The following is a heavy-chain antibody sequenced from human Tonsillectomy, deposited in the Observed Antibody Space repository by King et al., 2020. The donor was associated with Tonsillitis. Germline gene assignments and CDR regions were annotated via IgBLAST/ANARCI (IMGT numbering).Heavy chain of an antibody. J-gene: IGHJ6*02. Sequence: QLQESGSGLVRPSQTLTLTCTASRGSISSGDYSWSWIRQPPGKGLAWVGSISLRWNTNYSPSLKSRVTISIDRSTNQVSLRLTSVTAADTAVYYCTRDHFGYYGMDVWGQGTTVTVSS. CDR3: TRDHFGYYGMDV. D-gene: IGHD3-3*01. CDR1: RGSISSGDYS. CDR2: ISLRWNT. V-gene: IGHV4-30-2*01.